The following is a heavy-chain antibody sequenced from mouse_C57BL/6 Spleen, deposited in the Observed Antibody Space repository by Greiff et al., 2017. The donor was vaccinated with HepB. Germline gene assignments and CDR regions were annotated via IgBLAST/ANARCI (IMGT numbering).Heavy chain of an antibody. CDR1: GYTFTSYW. J-gene: IGHJ2*01. Sequence: QVQLQQPGAELVRPGTSVKLSCKASGYTFTSYWMHWVKQRPGQGLEWIGVIDPSDSYTNYNQKFKGKATLTVDTSSSTAYMQLSSLTSEDSAVYYCARGEGDSSGPLDYWGQGTTLTVSS. CDR3: ARGEGDSSGPLDY. CDR2: IDPSDSYT. D-gene: IGHD3-2*02. V-gene: IGHV1-59*01.